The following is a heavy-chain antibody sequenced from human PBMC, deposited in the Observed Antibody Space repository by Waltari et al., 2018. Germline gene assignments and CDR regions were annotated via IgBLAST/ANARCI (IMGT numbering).Heavy chain of an antibody. Sequence: QLQLQESGPGLVKPSGTLSLTCGVSGDSMSSHYWWSWVRQPPGKGLEWIGQVYGGGKTNYNPSFASRVTVALDTYNKQFSLTVTSATAADTAVYYCARDRGRGLYLDSWGPGLLVTVSP. CDR3: ARDRGRGLYLDS. CDR1: GDSMSSHYW. CDR2: VYGGGKT. D-gene: IGHD5-12*01. V-gene: IGHV4-4*02. J-gene: IGHJ4*02.